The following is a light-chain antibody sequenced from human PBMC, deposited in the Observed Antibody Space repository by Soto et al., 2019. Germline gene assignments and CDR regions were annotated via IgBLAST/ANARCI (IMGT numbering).Light chain of an antibody. CDR3: QQYGSSPWT. J-gene: IGKJ1*01. CDR1: QSVSSSY. Sequence: EIVLTQSPGTLSLSPGERATLSCRASQSVSSSYLAWYQQKPGQAPRLLIYGASSRATGIPGRFSGSGSGKDFILTISRLEPEDFALYYCQQYGSSPWTFGQGTKV. V-gene: IGKV3-20*01. CDR2: GAS.